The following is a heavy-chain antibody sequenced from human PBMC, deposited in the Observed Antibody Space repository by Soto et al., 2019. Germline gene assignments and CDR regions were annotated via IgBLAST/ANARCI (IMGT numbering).Heavy chain of an antibody. CDR2: IYHSGST. J-gene: IGHJ6*02. V-gene: IGHV4-38-2*01. CDR3: AGYDFWSGYYPSGMDV. Sequence: SETLSLTCAVSGYSISSGFYWGWIRQPPGKWLEWIVGNIYHSGSTYYNPSLKSRVTISLDTSKNQFSLKLSSVTAADTAVYYCAGYDFWSGYYPSGMDVWGQGTTVTVSS. D-gene: IGHD3-3*01. CDR1: GYSISSGFY.